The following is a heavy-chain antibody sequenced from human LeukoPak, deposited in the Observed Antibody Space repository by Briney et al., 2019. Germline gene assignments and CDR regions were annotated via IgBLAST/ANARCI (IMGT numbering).Heavy chain of an antibody. D-gene: IGHD1-14*01. CDR1: GFTFSSYA. CDR3: ARNQRRLDY. CDR2: IKQDGSEK. V-gene: IGHV3-7*01. J-gene: IGHJ4*02. Sequence: PGGSLRLSCAASGFTFSSYAMSWVRQAPGKGLEWVANIKQDGSEKYYVDSVKGRFTISRDNAKNSLYLQVNSLRAEDTAVYYCARNQRRLDYWDQGTLVTVSS.